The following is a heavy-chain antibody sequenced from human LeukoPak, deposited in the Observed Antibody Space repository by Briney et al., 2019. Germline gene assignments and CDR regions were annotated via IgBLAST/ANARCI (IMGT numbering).Heavy chain of an antibody. J-gene: IGHJ4*02. D-gene: IGHD3-10*01. V-gene: IGHV1-2*02. CDR2: INPNSGGT. CDR1: GYTFTGYY. CDR3: ARAYYGSGSYYKY. Sequence: ASVKVSCKASGYTFTGYYMHWVRQAPGQGLEWMGWINPNSGGTNYAQKFQGRVTMTRDTSITTAYMELSRLRSDDTAVYYCARAYYGSGSYYKYWGQGTLVIVSS.